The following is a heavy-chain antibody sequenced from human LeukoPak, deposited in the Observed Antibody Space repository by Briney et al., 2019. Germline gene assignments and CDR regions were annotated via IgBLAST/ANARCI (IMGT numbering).Heavy chain of an antibody. J-gene: IGHJ4*02. Sequence: ASVKVSCKASGYTFTGYYMHWVRQAPGQGLEWMGWIDPNSGGTNYAQKFQGRVTMTRDTSISTAYMELSRLRSDDTAVYYCARLVAGIAAAGTRYFDYWGQGTLVTVSS. CDR3: ARLVAGIAAAGTRYFDY. V-gene: IGHV1-2*02. CDR1: GYTFTGYY. D-gene: IGHD6-13*01. CDR2: IDPNSGGT.